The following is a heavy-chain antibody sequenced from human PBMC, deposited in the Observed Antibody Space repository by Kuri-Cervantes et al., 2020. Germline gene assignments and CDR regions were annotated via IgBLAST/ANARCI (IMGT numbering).Heavy chain of an antibody. D-gene: IGHD5-12*01. J-gene: IGHJ4*02. Sequence: ESLKISCTVSGGSVSGGSYYWSWIRQPPGKGLEWIGYIYYSGSTNYNPSLKSRVTISVDTSKNQFSLKLSSVTAADTAVYYCARGGRGYSGLDLPLSWGQGTLVTVSS. CDR3: ARGGRGYSGLDLPLS. CDR1: GGSVSGGSYY. V-gene: IGHV4-61*01. CDR2: IYYSGST.